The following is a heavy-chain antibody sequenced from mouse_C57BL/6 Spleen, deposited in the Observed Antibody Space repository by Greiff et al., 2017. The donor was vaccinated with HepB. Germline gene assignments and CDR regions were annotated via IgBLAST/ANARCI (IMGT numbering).Heavy chain of an antibody. CDR1: GYTFTSYT. J-gene: IGHJ4*01. Sequence: QVQLKESGAELARPGASVKMSCKASGYTFTSYTMHWVNQRPGQGLEWIGYINPSSGYTKYNQKFKDKSTLTADKSSSTAYMQLSSLTSEDSAVYYCARLWLRYAMDYWGQGTSVTVSS. V-gene: IGHV1-4*01. CDR3: ARLWLRYAMDY. CDR2: INPSSGYT. D-gene: IGHD2-2*01.